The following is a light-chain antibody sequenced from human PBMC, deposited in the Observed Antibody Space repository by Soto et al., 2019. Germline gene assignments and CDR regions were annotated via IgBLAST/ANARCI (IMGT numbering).Light chain of an antibody. CDR2: AAS. V-gene: IGKV1D-12*01. J-gene: IGKJ5*01. CDR1: QGISRP. Sequence: DIQMTQSPSSVSASVGDRVTISCQASQGISRPLAWYQQKPGKAPKFLIYAASSLQSGVPSRFSGSGFGTDFTLTISSRQPEDSAIYYCQQADTFPITFGHGTRLEI. CDR3: QQADTFPIT.